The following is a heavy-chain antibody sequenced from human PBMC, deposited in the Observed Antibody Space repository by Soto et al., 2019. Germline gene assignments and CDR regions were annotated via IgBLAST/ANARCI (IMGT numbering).Heavy chain of an antibody. J-gene: IGHJ6*02. V-gene: IGHV1-18*01. D-gene: IGHD3-3*01. Sequence: QVQLVQSGAEVKKPGASVKVSCKASGYTFTNSRISWVRQAPGQGLEWMGWISTDNGNTNYAQHLQGRVSMTTDTSTSTAYMDLRSLRSDDTAVYYCARDQGITTFGVYSMYYYGMDVWGQGTTVTVYS. CDR2: ISTDNGNT. CDR3: ARDQGITTFGVYSMYYYGMDV. CDR1: GYTFTNSR.